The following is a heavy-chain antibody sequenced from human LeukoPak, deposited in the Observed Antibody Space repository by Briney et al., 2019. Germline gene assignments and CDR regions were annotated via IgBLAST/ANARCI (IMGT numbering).Heavy chain of an antibody. V-gene: IGHV3-30*03. CDR2: ISYDGSNK. CDR3: AAGYSSSRHGLGY. J-gene: IGHJ4*02. CDR1: GFTFSSYG. Sequence: GGSLRLSCAVSGFTFSSYGMHWVRQAPGKGLEWVAVISYDGSNKYYADSVKGRFTISRDNSKNTLYLQMNSLRAEDTAVYYCAAGYSSSRHGLGYWGQGTLVTVSS. D-gene: IGHD6-13*01.